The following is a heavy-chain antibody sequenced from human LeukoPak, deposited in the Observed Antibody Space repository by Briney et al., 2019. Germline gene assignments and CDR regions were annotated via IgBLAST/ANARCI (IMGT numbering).Heavy chain of an antibody. V-gene: IGHV3-7*01. D-gene: IGHD2-15*01. J-gene: IGHJ4*02. CDR3: ATGGALRGYWVH. CDR1: GFTFSDST. CDR2: MKEDGSEE. Sequence: GGSLRLSCVVSGFTFSDSTMTWVRQAPGKGLEWVAKMKEDGSEEYYVDSVKGRFTISGDNARNSLYLQMNSLRADDTAVYYCATGGALRGYWVHWGQGTLVTVSS.